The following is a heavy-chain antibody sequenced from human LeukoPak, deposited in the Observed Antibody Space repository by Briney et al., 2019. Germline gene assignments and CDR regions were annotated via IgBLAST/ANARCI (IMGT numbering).Heavy chain of an antibody. D-gene: IGHD3-16*01. V-gene: IGHV3-30*01. CDR2: MSYDGGTK. Sequence: GGSLTLSCASSGFTFSTYAMHWFRQAPAKGLEWVAVMSYDGGTKYYADSVKGRFTISRDNSKNTLYLQLNSLRAEDTAVYYCMRGGTDDYWGQGTLVTVSS. CDR3: MRGGTDDY. CDR1: GFTFSTYA. J-gene: IGHJ4*02.